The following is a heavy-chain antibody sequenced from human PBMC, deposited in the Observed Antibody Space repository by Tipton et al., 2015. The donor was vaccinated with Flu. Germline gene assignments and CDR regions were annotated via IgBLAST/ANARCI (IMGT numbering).Heavy chain of an antibody. J-gene: IGHJ4*02. D-gene: IGHD7-27*01. V-gene: IGHV3-48*03. CDR1: GFTFSSYE. CDR3: ATLTGDDY. Sequence: LSLTCAASGFTFSSYEMNWVRQAPGKGLEWVSYISSSGSTIYYADSVKGRFTISRDNAKNSLYLQMNSLRAEDTAVYYCATLTGDDYWGLGILVTVSS. CDR2: ISSSGSTI.